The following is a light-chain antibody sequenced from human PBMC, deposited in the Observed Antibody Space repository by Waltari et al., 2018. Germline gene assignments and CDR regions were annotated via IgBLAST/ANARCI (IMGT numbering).Light chain of an antibody. V-gene: IGKV1-5*03. CDR3: QQCNDYPRT. Sequence: DIKMTQSPSTLTASVGDRVTFPCRASQSFSGRLAWYQQKPGNAPKLLIYEASILESGGPSWFSGSGSGTEFTLTISSLQPYDFATYDCQQCNDYPRTFGGGTKVEI. CDR2: EAS. CDR1: QSFSGR. J-gene: IGKJ4*01.